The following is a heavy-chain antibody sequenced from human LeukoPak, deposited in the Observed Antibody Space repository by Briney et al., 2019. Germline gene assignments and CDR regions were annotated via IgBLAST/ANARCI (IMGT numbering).Heavy chain of an antibody. CDR1: GYTFTSSY. CDR3: ARGGTYYPCIDY. Sequence: ASVKVSCKASGYTFTSSYINWVRQAPGQGLEWMGWDSAYNGKTSYVQNFQGRVTMTTDSSTNTAYMDLTSLTSDDTAMYYCARGGTYYPCIDYWGQGTLVTVSS. D-gene: IGHD1-26*01. J-gene: IGHJ4*02. CDR2: DSAYNGKT. V-gene: IGHV1-18*01.